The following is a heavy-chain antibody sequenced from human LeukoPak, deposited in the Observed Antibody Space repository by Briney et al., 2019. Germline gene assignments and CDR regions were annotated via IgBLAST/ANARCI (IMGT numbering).Heavy chain of an antibody. CDR2: IWYDGSNK. Sequence: GGSLRLSCAASGFTLSSYVMHWVRQAPGKGLEWVAVIWYDGSNKYYADSVKGRFTISRDNSKNTLYLQMNSLRAEDTAVYYCARDVGMWELPSYYFDYWGQGTLVTVSS. V-gene: IGHV3-33*01. D-gene: IGHD1-26*01. J-gene: IGHJ4*02. CDR3: ARDVGMWELPSYYFDY. CDR1: GFTLSSYV.